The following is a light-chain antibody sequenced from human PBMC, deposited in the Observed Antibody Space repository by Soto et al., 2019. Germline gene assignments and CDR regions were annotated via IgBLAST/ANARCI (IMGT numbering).Light chain of an antibody. CDR3: QQYKSYWT. V-gene: IGKV1-5*01. CDR2: DAS. Sequence: DIQMTQSPSTLSASVGDRVTITCRASQSISSWLAWYKQKPGKAPKLLIYDASSLESGVPSRLSGSASGTEFTLTINSMKPDDFATYYCQQYKSYWTFGQGTKVDIK. J-gene: IGKJ1*01. CDR1: QSISSW.